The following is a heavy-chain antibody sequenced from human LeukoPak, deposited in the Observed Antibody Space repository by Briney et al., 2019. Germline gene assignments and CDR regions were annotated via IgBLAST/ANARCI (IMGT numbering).Heavy chain of an antibody. CDR2: ITGSGGST. CDR3: AKGVGVYTNWFDP. V-gene: IGHV3-23*01. J-gene: IGHJ5*02. D-gene: IGHD3-10*01. CDR1: GFSFSTYA. Sequence: SRRSPRPSCAASGFSFSTYALTWVRRAAGQGLKEVSTITGSGGSTYYADSVKGRFTISRDNSKNTLYVQMNSLRAEDTAVYYCAKGVGVYTNWFDPWGQGTLVTVSS.